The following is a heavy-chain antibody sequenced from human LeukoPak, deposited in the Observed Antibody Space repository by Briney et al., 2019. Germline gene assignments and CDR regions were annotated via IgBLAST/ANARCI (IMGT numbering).Heavy chain of an antibody. D-gene: IGHD1-1*01. Sequence: GGSLRLSCAASGFTFSSYWMHWVRHAPGKGLVWVGRINGDGSSTNYADSVKGRFTISRDNAKNTLFLQMNSLRAEDTAMYYCARDVQYSQIDYWGQGTLVTVSS. CDR1: GFTFSSYW. J-gene: IGHJ4*02. CDR3: ARDVQYSQIDY. CDR2: INGDGSST. V-gene: IGHV3-74*01.